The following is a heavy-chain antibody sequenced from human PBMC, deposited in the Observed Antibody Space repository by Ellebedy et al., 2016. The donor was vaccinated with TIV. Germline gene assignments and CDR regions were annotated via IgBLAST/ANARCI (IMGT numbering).Heavy chain of an antibody. D-gene: IGHD3-10*01. CDR1: GFTFSSYA. CDR2: ISYDGSNE. CDR3: AKAGYGSGNFYTQNFDS. J-gene: IGHJ4*02. V-gene: IGHV3-30*18. Sequence: PGESLKISCAASGFTFSSYAMHWARQAPGKGLEWVAVISYDGSNENYANSVKGRFTISRDNSKSKLYLHMSSLGTEDTAVYYCAKAGYGSGNFYTQNFDSWGQGTLVTVSA.